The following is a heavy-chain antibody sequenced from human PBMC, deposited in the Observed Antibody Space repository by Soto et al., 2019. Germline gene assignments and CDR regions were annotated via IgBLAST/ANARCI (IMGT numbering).Heavy chain of an antibody. CDR3: AGEQWVVAAQQHGENY. Sequence: SETLSLTCTVSGGSISSSSYYWGWIRQPPGKGLEWIGSIYYSGSTYYNPSLKSRVTISVDTSKNQFSLKLSSVTAADTAVYYCAGEQWVVAAQQHGENYWGQGTLVTVSS. CDR1: GGSISSSSYY. CDR2: IYYSGST. D-gene: IGHD6-19*01. J-gene: IGHJ4*02. V-gene: IGHV4-39*01.